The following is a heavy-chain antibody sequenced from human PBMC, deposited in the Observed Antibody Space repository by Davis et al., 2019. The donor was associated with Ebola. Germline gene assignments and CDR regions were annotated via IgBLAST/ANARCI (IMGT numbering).Heavy chain of an antibody. J-gene: IGHJ4*02. CDR2: ISYDGGNE. V-gene: IGHV3-33*05. Sequence: GESLKISCAASGFTFSGYGIHWVRQAPGKGLEWVAVISYDGGNEYYGDSVKGRFTISRDNAQNTVYLQMSGLRDEDTAVFYCARHIGIVGITTFNYWGQGALVTVSS. CDR1: GFTFSGYG. D-gene: IGHD3-3*01. CDR3: ARHIGIVGITTFNY.